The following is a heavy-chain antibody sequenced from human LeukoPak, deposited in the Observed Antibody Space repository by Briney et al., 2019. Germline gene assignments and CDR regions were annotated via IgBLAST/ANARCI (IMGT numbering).Heavy chain of an antibody. J-gene: IGHJ3*02. Sequence: GGSLRLSCAASGFTFSNAWMSWVRQAPGKGLEWVGRIKSKTDGGTTDYAAPVKGRFTISRDDSKNTLYLQMNSLKTEDTAVYYCSTVVPAADTAAFDIWGQGTMVTVSS. V-gene: IGHV3-15*01. D-gene: IGHD6-25*01. CDR2: IKSKTDGGTT. CDR3: STVVPAADTAAFDI. CDR1: GFTFSNAW.